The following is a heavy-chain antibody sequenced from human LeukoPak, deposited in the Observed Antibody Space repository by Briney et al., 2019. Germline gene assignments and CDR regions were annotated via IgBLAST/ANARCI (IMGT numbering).Heavy chain of an antibody. J-gene: IGHJ4*02. CDR2: IKHDGSEK. Sequence: GGSLRLSCAASGFTFSGYTMSWVRQAPGKGLEWVASIKHDGSEKYYVDSVRGRFTISRDNTKNSLYLQMSSLRAEDTAVYYCATDRGWRTSGYYLYYFEYWGQGTLVTFSS. D-gene: IGHD3-3*01. V-gene: IGHV3-7*01. CDR1: GFTFSGYT. CDR3: ATDRGWRTSGYYLYYFEY.